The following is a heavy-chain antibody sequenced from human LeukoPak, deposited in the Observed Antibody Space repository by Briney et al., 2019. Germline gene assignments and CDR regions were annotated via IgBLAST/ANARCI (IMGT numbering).Heavy chain of an antibody. CDR3: ARIDRDFYYMDV. CDR2: IISSGSTI. J-gene: IGHJ6*03. CDR1: GFSFSARE. D-gene: IGHD3-22*01. Sequence: PGGSLRLSCEASGFSFSAREMNWVRQAPGKGPEWVSYIISSGSTIYYADSVQGRFTTSRDNANNLLFLQMNSLRPEDTGVYYCARIDRDFYYMDVWGKGTTVTVSS. V-gene: IGHV3-48*03.